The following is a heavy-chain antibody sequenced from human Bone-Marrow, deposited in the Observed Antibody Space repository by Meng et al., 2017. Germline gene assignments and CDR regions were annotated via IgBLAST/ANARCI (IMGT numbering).Heavy chain of an antibody. CDR3: AINTMVRGVAEYYFDY. Sequence: GSLRLSCTVSGGSISSYYGSWLRQPAGKGLEWIGRIYTSGSTNYNPSLKSRVTMPVDTSKNQFSLKLSYVTAADTAVYYCAINTMVRGVAEYYFDYWGQGTLVTVSS. V-gene: IGHV4-4*07. J-gene: IGHJ4*02. CDR1: GGSISSYY. CDR2: IYTSGST. D-gene: IGHD3-10*01.